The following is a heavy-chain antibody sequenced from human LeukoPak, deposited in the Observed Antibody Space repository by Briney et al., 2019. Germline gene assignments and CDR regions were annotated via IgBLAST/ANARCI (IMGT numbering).Heavy chain of an antibody. J-gene: IGHJ6*03. Sequence: PSETLSLTCTVSGGSISSSSYYWGWIRQPPGKGLEWIGSIYYSGSTNYNPSLKSRVTISVDTSKNQFSLKLSSVTAADTAVYYCARARIYNYDILSQDMDVRGKGTTVTISS. CDR3: ARARIYNYDILSQDMDV. CDR2: IYYSGST. D-gene: IGHD3-9*01. V-gene: IGHV4-39*07. CDR1: GGSISSSSYY.